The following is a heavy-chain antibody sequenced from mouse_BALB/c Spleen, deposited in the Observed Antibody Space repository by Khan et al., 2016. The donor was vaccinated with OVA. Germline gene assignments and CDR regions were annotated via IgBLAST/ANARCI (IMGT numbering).Heavy chain of an antibody. J-gene: IGHJ3*01. D-gene: IGHD2-14*01. Sequence: EVQLQQSGPDLVKPGASVKMSCKASGYSFTGYYMNWVKQSHGKSLECIGRVNPNTGNTNYTQNFRGKAILFVDTSSSTAYMELRSLTSEDSAVYYCASGYDFFAYWGQGTMVTVSA. CDR1: GYSFTGYY. CDR3: ASGYDFFAY. V-gene: IGHV1-26*01. CDR2: VNPNTGNT.